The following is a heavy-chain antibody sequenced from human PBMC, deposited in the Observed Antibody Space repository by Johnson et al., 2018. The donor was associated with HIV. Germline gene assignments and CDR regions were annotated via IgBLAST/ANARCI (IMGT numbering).Heavy chain of an antibody. D-gene: IGHD4-23*01. CDR3: ARELRGLGAFDI. V-gene: IGHV3-9*01. Sequence: VQLVESGGGLVQPGRSLRLSCAASGFTFDDYAMHWVRQAPGKGLEWVSGISWDGGSTYYADSVKGRFTISRDNDKNSLYLQMDSLRAEDTAVYYCARELRGLGAFDIWGQGTMVTVSS. J-gene: IGHJ3*02. CDR2: ISWDGGST. CDR1: GFTFDDYA.